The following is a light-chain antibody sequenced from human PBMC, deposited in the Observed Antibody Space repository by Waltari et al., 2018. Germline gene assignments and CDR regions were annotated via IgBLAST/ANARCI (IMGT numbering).Light chain of an antibody. CDR1: SSDVGRHNL. V-gene: IGLV2-23*02. J-gene: IGLJ1*01. CDR2: EVT. Sequence: QSALTQPASVSGSPGQSITISCTGTSSDVGRHNLVSWYQQHPGKAPKLMIHEVTKRPSGVSNRFSGHKSGNTASLTIPGLQAEDEADYDCCSFASTSTPYVFGSGTKVTV. CDR3: CSFASTSTPYV.